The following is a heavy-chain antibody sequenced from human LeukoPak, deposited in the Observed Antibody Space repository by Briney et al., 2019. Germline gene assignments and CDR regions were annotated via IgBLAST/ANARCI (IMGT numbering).Heavy chain of an antibody. CDR3: ATGPKRFLGWLQNYYYYYGMDV. J-gene: IGHJ6*02. CDR1: GYTLTELS. V-gene: IGHV1-24*01. CDR2: FDPEDGET. D-gene: IGHD3-3*01. Sequence: ASVKVSCKVSGYTLTELSMHWVRQAPGKGLEWMGGFDPEDGETIYAQKFQGRVTMTEDTSTDTAYMELSSLRSEDTAVYYCATGPKRFLGWLQNYYYYYGMDVWGQGTTVTVSS.